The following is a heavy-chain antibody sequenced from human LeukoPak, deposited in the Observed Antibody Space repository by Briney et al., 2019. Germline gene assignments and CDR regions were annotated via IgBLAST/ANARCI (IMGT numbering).Heavy chain of an antibody. V-gene: IGHV3-21*01. CDR2: MSSSSSYI. D-gene: IGHD2-2*01. CDR1: GFIFSSYS. J-gene: IGHJ4*02. Sequence: NPGGSLRLSCAASGFIFSSYSMNRVRQAPGKGLEWVSSMSSSSSYIYYADSLKGRFTISRDNAKNSLYLQMNSLRAEDTAVYFCASSTSRAGGPGGHSFDYWGQGTLVTVSS. CDR3: ASSTSRAGGPGGHSFDY.